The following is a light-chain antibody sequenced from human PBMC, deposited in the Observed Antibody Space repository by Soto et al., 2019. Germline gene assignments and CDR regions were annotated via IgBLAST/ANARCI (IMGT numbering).Light chain of an antibody. CDR2: KAS. Sequence: DIQMTQSPSTLSGSVGDRVTITCRASQTISSWLAWYQQKPGKAPKLLIYKASTLKSGVPSRFSGSGSGTEFILTISSLQPDDFATYHCQHYGGVWTFGQGTKVDIK. CDR1: QTISSW. J-gene: IGKJ1*01. CDR3: QHYGGVWT. V-gene: IGKV1-5*03.